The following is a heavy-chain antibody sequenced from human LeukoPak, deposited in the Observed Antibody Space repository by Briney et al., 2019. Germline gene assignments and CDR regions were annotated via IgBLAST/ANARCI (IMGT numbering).Heavy chain of an antibody. CDR2: IIPILGTA. CDR3: AREQRITMVRGVMGYYYYYMDV. CDR1: GGTFRSYA. V-gene: IGHV1-69*05. D-gene: IGHD3-10*01. J-gene: IGHJ6*03. Sequence: SVKVSCKASGGTFRSYAISWVRQAPGQGLEWMGRIIPILGTANYAQKFQGRVTITTDESTSTAYMELSSLTSEDTAVYYCAREQRITMVRGVMGYYYYYMDVWGKGTTVTVSS.